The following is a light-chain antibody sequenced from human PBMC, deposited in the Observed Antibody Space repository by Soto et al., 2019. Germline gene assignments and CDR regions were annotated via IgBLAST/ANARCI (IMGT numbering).Light chain of an antibody. J-gene: IGLJ3*02. Sequence: QAVVTQPPSASGTPGQRVTISCSGSSSNIGSNYVYWYQQLPGTAPKLLIYSNNQRPSGVPDRFSGSKSGTSASLAISGLRSEDEADYYCAAWDDSQNWVFGGGTKLTVL. CDR3: AAWDDSQNWV. V-gene: IGLV1-47*02. CDR2: SNN. CDR1: SSNIGSNY.